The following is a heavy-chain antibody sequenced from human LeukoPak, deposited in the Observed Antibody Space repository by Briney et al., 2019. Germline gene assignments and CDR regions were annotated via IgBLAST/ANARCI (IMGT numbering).Heavy chain of an antibody. Sequence: GRSLRLSSAASGVTLNNQDMSWVRQSDGKGMEWVSAISDSGDTTYYADSVKGRFTVSRDNSNNPLYLRMNSLRAEDTAIYYYTKDRLVLVFWGQGTLVTVSS. J-gene: IGHJ4*02. D-gene: IGHD4/OR15-4a*01. CDR3: TKDRLVLVF. V-gene: IGHV3-23*01. CDR1: GVTLNNQD. CDR2: ISDSGDTT.